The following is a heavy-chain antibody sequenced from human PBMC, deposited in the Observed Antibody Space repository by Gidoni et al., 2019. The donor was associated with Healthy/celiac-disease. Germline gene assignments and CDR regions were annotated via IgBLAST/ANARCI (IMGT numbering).Heavy chain of an antibody. CDR3: ARGRYWSSTSCYTFPTLGYFDL. CDR1: GGSFSGYY. V-gene: IGHV4-34*01. Sequence: QVQLQQWGAGLLKPSETLSLTCAVYGGSFSGYYWSWIRQPPGKGLEWIGEINHSGSTNYNPSLKSRVTISVDTSKNQFSLKLSSVTAADTAVYYCARGRYWSSTSCYTFPTLGYFDLWGRGTLVTVSS. J-gene: IGHJ2*01. D-gene: IGHD2-2*02. CDR2: INHSGST.